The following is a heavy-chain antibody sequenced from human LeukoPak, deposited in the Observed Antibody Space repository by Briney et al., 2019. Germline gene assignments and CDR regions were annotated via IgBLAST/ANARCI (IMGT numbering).Heavy chain of an antibody. CDR3: AKTSAGIRGGYFDY. CDR2: INDSGGNT. J-gene: IGHJ4*02. V-gene: IGHV3-23*01. CDR1: GFTFSSYA. Sequence: SGGPLRLSCAASGFTFSSYAMSWVRQAPGKGLEWVSLINDSGGNTYYADSVKGRFTISRDNSKNTLFLQMSSLRAEDTAVYYCAKTSAGIRGGYFDYWGQGTLVTVSS. D-gene: IGHD3-10*01.